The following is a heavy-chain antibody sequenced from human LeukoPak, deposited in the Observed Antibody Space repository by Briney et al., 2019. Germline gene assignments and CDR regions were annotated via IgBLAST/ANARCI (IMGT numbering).Heavy chain of an antibody. J-gene: IGHJ4*02. CDR3: ARETIQYSSSSFDY. D-gene: IGHD6-6*01. Sequence: ASVKVSCKASGYTFTGYHMHWVRQAPGQGLEWMGWINPNSGGTNYAQKFQGRVTMTRDTSISTAYMELSRLRSDDTAVYYCARETIQYSSSSFDYWGQGTLVTVSS. CDR1: GYTFTGYH. V-gene: IGHV1-2*02. CDR2: INPNSGGT.